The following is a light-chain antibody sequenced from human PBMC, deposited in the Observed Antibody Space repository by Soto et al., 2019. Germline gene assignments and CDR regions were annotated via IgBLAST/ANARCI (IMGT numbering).Light chain of an antibody. J-gene: IGLJ2*01. CDR1: SSNIGAGYD. CDR3: QSYDSSLSGSEV. Sequence: QSVLTQPPSVSGAQGQRVTISCTGSSSNIGAGYDVHWYQQLPGTAPKLLIYGNSNRPSGVPDRFSGSKSGTSASLAITGLQAEDEADYYCQSYDSSLSGSEVFGGGTKLTVL. CDR2: GNS. V-gene: IGLV1-40*01.